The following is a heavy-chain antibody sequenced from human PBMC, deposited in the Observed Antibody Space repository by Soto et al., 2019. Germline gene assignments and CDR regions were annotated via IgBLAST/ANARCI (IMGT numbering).Heavy chain of an antibody. CDR1: GYTFTSYD. CDR2: MNPNSGNT. CDR3: AGYVSGYSSGWYDY. D-gene: IGHD6-19*01. J-gene: IGHJ4*02. Sequence: ASVKVSCKASGYTFTSYDINWVRQATGQGLEWMGWMNPNSGNTGYAQKFQGRVTMTRNTSISTAYMELSSLRSEDTAVYYCAGYVSGYSSGWYDYWGQGTLVTVSS. V-gene: IGHV1-8*01.